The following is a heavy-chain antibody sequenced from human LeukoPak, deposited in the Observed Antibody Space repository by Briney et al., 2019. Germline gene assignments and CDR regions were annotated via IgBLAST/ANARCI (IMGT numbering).Heavy chain of an antibody. CDR1: GFTFSTYS. V-gene: IGHV3-7*01. J-gene: IGHJ6*03. CDR3: ARDLGGARSYYYYMDV. D-gene: IGHD2-21*01. CDR2: IRQDGGEE. Sequence: PGGSLKLSCAASGFTFSTYSMSWVRQAPGRGLEWVANIRQDGGEEYYVDSVKGRFTISRDNARNSLYLQMNSLRAEDTAVYYCARDLGGARSYYYYMDVWGRGTTVTVSS.